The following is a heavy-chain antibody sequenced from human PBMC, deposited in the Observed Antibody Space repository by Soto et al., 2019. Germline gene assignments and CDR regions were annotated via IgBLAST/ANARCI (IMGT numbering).Heavy chain of an antibody. Sequence: EVQLVESGGGLVQPEGSLRLSCAASGFTFSSYWMHWVRQAPGKGLVWVSRINSDGSSTSYADSVKGRFTISRDNAKNTLYLQMNSLRAEDTAVYYCASIMTTVTTRDYWGQGTLVTVSS. CDR2: INSDGSST. CDR1: GFTFSSYW. CDR3: ASIMTTVTTRDY. J-gene: IGHJ4*02. D-gene: IGHD4-17*01. V-gene: IGHV3-74*01.